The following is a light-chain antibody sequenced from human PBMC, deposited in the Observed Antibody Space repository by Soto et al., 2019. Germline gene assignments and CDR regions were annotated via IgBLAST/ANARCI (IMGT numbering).Light chain of an antibody. J-gene: IGKJ1*01. V-gene: IGKV1-5*03. Sequence: DIQMTQSPSTLSASVGDRVTITCRASQTISSWLAWYQQKPGKAPKLLIYKASTLKSGVPSRFSGSGSGTEFTLTISSLQPDDFNSYSEAFGQGTKVDIK. CDR2: KAS. CDR1: QTISSW. CDR3: A.